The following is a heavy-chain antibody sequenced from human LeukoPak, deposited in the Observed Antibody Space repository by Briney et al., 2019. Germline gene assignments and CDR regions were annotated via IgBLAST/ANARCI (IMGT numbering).Heavy chain of an antibody. D-gene: IGHD3-22*01. CDR1: GYTFTSYD. Sequence: GASVKVPCKASGYTFTSYDINWVRQATGQGLEWMGWMNPNSGNTGYAQKFQGRVTMTRNTSISTAYMELSSLRSEDTAVYYCAVGGLYYYDSSGYYPFDYSRQGTLVTVSS. CDR2: MNPNSGNT. CDR3: AVGGLYYYDSSGYYPFDY. J-gene: IGHJ4*02. V-gene: IGHV1-8*01.